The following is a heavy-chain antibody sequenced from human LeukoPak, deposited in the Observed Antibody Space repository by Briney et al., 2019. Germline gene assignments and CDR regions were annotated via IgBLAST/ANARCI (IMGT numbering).Heavy chain of an antibody. CDR2: IYYSGST. V-gene: IGHV4-59*01. CDR3: ARGAHSSPLGRFDP. D-gene: IGHD6-13*01. Sequence: SETLSLTCTVSGGSISSYYWSWIRQPPWKGLEWIGYIYYSGSTNYNPSLKSRVTISVDTSKNQFSLKLSSVTAADTAVYYCARGAHSSPLGRFDPWGQGTLVTVSS. CDR1: GGSISSYY. J-gene: IGHJ5*02.